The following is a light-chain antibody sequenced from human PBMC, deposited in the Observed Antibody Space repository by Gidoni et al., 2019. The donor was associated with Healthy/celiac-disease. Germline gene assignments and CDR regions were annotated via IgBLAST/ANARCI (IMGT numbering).Light chain of an antibody. V-gene: IGKV3-20*01. CDR1: QSVSSSY. J-gene: IGKJ2*01. CDR3: QQYGSSPPYT. Sequence: EIMLTKSPGTLSLSPGERATLSCRASQSVSSSYLAWYQQKPGQAPRLLIYGASSRATGIPDRFSGSGSGTDFTLTISRLEPEDFAVYYCQQYGSSPPYTFGQGTKLEIK. CDR2: GAS.